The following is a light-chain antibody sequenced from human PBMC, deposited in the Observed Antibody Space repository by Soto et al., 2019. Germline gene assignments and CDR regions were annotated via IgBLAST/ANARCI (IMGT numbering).Light chain of an antibody. CDR1: ENVKTR. V-gene: IGKV3-15*01. CDR3: QQYDDWPLT. J-gene: IGKJ4*01. CDR2: DAF. Sequence: EKVMTQSPATLSVSPGERATLSCRATENVKTRLAWYQQKSGRAPRLLIYDAFTRATGIPARFSGSASGTEFTLTISSLQSEDSAVYYCQQYDDWPLTFGGGTKVEIK.